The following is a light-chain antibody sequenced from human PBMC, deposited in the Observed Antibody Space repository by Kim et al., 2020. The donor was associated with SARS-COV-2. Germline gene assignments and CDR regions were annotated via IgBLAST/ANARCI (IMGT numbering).Light chain of an antibody. CDR2: TAS. J-gene: IGKJ1*01. V-gene: IGKV3-15*01. CDR1: QSISTN. CDR3: QQYYDWPWT. Sequence: EIVMTQSPATLSVSPGEGVTLSCRASQSISTNLGWYQQKPGQAPRLLTYTASTRATGIPARFSGSGSGTEFTLTISSLQSEDFAVYCCQQYYDWPWTFGQGTKVDIK.